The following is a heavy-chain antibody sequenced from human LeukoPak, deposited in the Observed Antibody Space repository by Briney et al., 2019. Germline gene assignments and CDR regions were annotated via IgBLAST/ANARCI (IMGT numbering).Heavy chain of an antibody. CDR2: IYHSGST. J-gene: IGHJ5*02. CDR3: ARSYASSWYWNWFDP. Sequence: SETLSLTCTVSGYSISSGYYWGWIRQPPGKGLEWIGSIYHSGSTYYNPSLKSRVTISVDTSKNQFSLRLSSVTAADTAVYYCARSYASSWYWNWFDPWGQGTLVTVSS. CDR1: GYSISSGYY. D-gene: IGHD6-13*01. V-gene: IGHV4-38-2*02.